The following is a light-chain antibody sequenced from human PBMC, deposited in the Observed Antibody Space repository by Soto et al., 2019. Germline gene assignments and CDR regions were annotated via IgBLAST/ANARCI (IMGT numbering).Light chain of an antibody. Sequence: EIVMTQSPATLSVSPGERVTLSCRASQSVNNYLAWYQQKPSQAPRLLIYGAFTRATGIPPSFSGSGSGTEFTLSISSLQSEDFAVYYCQQYNTWPPGTFGQGTKVEIK. CDR3: QQYNTWPPGT. V-gene: IGKV3D-15*01. J-gene: IGKJ1*01. CDR1: QSVNNY. CDR2: GAF.